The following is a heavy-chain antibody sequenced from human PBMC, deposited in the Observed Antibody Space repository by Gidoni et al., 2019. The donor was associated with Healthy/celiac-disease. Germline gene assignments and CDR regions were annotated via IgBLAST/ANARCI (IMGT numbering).Heavy chain of an antibody. CDR1: AYIFFSYW. J-gene: IGHJ3*01. D-gene: IGHD3-22*01. V-gene: IGHV5-10-1*01. CDR3: ARHFHDSSGYLVLSDAFDL. Sequence: EVQLVQSGAAVKTPGESLRISCKGSAYIFFSYWIPWVRQMPGNGLEWMGRIDPSNSYTNYGPSFQGNVTISADKSISTAYLQWSSLKASDTAMYYCARHFHDSSGYLVLSDAFDLWGQGTLVTVSS. CDR2: IDPSNSYT.